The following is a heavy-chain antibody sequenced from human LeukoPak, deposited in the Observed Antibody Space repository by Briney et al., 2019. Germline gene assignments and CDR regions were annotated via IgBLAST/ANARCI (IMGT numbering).Heavy chain of an antibody. CDR3: ARLQWLTGWYFDL. D-gene: IGHD6-19*01. CDR2: IYYSGST. CDR1: GGSISSYY. J-gene: IGHJ2*01. Sequence: PSETLSLTCTVSGGSISSYYWSWIRQPPGKGLEWIGYIYYSGSTNYNPSLKSRVTISVDTSKNQFSLKLSSVTAADTAVYYCARLQWLTGWYFDLWGRGTLVTVSS. V-gene: IGHV4-59*08.